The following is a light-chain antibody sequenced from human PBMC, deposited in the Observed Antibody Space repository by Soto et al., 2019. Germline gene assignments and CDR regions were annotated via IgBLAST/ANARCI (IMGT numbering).Light chain of an antibody. CDR3: QQLNSNPYT. CDR1: QGISSY. Sequence: DIQLTQSPSFLSASVGDRVTVTCRASQGISSYLAWYQQKPGKASKLLIYAASTLQSGVPSRFSGSGSGTEFTLTISSLQPEDFATYYCQQLNSNPYTFGQGSKLEIK. V-gene: IGKV1-9*01. J-gene: IGKJ2*01. CDR2: AAS.